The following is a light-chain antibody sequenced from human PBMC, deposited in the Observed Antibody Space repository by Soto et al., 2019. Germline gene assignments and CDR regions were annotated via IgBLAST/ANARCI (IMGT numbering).Light chain of an antibody. Sequence: DIQMTQSPSSLSASVGDRVTITCQASQDIDNYLHWYQQKPGQAPKLLIYDASNLETGVTSRFSGRGSGTDFTFTISSLQPEDVATYYCQLYGKLPPYTFGQGTKLELK. CDR2: DAS. CDR1: QDIDNY. J-gene: IGKJ2*01. V-gene: IGKV1-33*01. CDR3: QLYGKLPPYT.